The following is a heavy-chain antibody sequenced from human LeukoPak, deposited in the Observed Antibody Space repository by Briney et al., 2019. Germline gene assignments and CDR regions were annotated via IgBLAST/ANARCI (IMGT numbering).Heavy chain of an antibody. V-gene: IGHV3-9*03. CDR2: ISWNSGSI. D-gene: IGHD3-10*01. CDR1: GFTFDDYA. Sequence: GRSLRLSCAASGFTFDDYAMHWVRQAPAKGLEWVSGISWNSGSIGYADSVKGRFTISRDNAKNSLYLQMNSLTAEDMGLYDCQKVEITMVRGVITNWGQGTLVTVSS. J-gene: IGHJ4*02. CDR3: QKVEITMVRGVITN.